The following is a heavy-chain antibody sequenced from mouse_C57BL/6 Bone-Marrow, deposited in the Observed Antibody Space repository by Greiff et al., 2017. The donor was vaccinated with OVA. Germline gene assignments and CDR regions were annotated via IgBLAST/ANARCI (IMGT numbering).Heavy chain of an antibody. CDR3: ARCGLDYYGSSSYWYFDV. Sequence: EVKLVESGPGLAKPSQTLSLTCSVTGYSITSDYWNWIRKFPGNKLEYMGYISYSGSTYYNPSLKSRISITRDTSKNQYYLQLNSVTTEDTATYYCARCGLDYYGSSSYWYFDVWGTGTTVTVSS. V-gene: IGHV3-8*01. J-gene: IGHJ1*03. CDR2: ISYSGST. D-gene: IGHD1-1*01. CDR1: GYSITSDY.